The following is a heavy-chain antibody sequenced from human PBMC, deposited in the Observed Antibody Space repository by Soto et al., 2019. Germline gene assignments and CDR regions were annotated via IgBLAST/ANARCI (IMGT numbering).Heavy chain of an antibody. CDR2: IYSGGYT. CDR3: GPNRGGGGY. J-gene: IGHJ4*02. CDR1: GFTVSNNY. V-gene: IGHV3-53*01. Sequence: EVQLVESGGGLIQPGGSLRLSCAVSGFTVSNNYMSWVRQAPGKGLEGVSVIYSGGYTAYGDSVKGRFTISRDNSKNTIFFKKKSPGPADTAVFYGGPNRGGGGYWGQGTLVTVSS. D-gene: IGHD3-10*01.